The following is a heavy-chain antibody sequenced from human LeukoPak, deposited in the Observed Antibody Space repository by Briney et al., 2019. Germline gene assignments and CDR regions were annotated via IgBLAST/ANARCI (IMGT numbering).Heavy chain of an antibody. CDR2: INHSGST. D-gene: IGHD5-18*01. CDR1: GGSFSGYY. V-gene: IGHV4-34*01. Sequence: PLETLSLTCAVYGGSFSGYYWSWIRQPPGKGLEWIGEINHSGSTNYNPSLKSRVTISVDTSKNQFSLKLSSVTAADTAVYYCARYRSGYSYGPSDAFDIWGQGTMVTVSS. CDR3: ARYRSGYSYGPSDAFDI. J-gene: IGHJ3*02.